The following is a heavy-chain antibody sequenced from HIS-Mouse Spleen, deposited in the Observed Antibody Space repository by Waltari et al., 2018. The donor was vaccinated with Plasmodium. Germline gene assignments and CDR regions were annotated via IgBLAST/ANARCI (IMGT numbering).Heavy chain of an antibody. Sequence: QLQLQASGPGLVKPSETLSLTCTVSGGAISSSSYYWGWIRQPPGKGLEWIGSIYYSGSTYYNPSLKSRVTISVDTSKNQFSLKLSSVTAADTAVYYCARDRITGTSYFDYWGQGTLVTVSS. V-gene: IGHV4-39*07. CDR1: GGAISSSSYY. J-gene: IGHJ4*02. D-gene: IGHD1-7*01. CDR2: IYYSGST. CDR3: ARDRITGTSYFDY.